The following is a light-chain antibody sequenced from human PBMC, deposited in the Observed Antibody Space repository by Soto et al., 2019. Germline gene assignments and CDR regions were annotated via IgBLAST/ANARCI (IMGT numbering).Light chain of an antibody. Sequence: EIVLTQSPAALSLSPGERATLSCRASQSVNDYLAWYQQKPGQAPRLLIYGASNRATGIPLRFSGSGSGTDFTLTISSLEPEDFAVYYCQHRGRWPRTFGQGTKLEIK. CDR3: QHRGRWPRT. CDR2: GAS. V-gene: IGKV3-11*01. CDR1: QSVNDY. J-gene: IGKJ2*01.